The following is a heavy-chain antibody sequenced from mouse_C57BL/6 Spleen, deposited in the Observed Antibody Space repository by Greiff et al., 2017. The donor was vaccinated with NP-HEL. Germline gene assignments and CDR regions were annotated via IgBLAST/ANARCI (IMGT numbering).Heavy chain of an antibody. CDR2: ISDGGSYT. V-gene: IGHV5-4*01. Sequence: EVQLVESGGGLVKPGGSLKLSCAASGFTFSSYAMSWVRQTPEKRLEWVATISDGGSYTYYPDNVKGRFTISRDNAKNNLYLQMSHLKSEDTAMYDCARDKAAYYSKEGYYFDYWGQGTTLTVSS. CDR1: GFTFSSYA. J-gene: IGHJ2*01. D-gene: IGHD2-5*01. CDR3: ARDKAAYYSKEGYYFDY.